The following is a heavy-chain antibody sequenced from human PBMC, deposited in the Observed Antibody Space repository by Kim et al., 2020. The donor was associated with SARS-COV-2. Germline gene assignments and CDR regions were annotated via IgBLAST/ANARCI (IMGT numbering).Heavy chain of an antibody. CDR1: GGSISSYY. J-gene: IGHJ6*02. V-gene: IGHV4-59*01. CDR2: IYYSGST. CDR3: ARCYYYYYGMDV. Sequence: SETLSLTCTVSGGSISSYYWSWIRQPPGKGLEWIGYIYYSGSTNYNPSLKSRVTISVDTSKNQFSLKLSSVTAADTAVYYCARCYYYYYGMDVWGQGTTVTVSS.